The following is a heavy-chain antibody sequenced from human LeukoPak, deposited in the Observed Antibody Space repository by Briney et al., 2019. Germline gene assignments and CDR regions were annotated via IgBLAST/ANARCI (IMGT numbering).Heavy chain of an antibody. CDR3: AKDLGTDVLRFLEWLLSPLFDY. CDR1: GFTFSSYA. Sequence: GGSLRPSCAASGFTFSSYAMSWVRQAPGKGLEWVSAISGSGGSTYYADSVKGRFTISRDNSKNTLYLQMNSLRAEDTAVYYCAKDLGTDVLRFLEWLLSPLFDYWGQGTLVTVSS. V-gene: IGHV3-23*01. J-gene: IGHJ4*02. D-gene: IGHD3-3*01. CDR2: ISGSGGST.